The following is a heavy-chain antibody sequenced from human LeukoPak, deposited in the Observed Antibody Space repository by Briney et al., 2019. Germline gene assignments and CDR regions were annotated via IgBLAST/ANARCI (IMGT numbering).Heavy chain of an antibody. CDR3: ARRYSGGWYVFDY. CDR1: GGTFSSYA. Sequence: SVKVSCKASGGTFSSYAISWVRQAPGQGLEWMGGIIPIFGTANYAQKFQGRVTITADKSTSTAYMELSSLRSEDTAVYYCARRYSGGWYVFDYWGQGTLVTVS. V-gene: IGHV1-69*06. J-gene: IGHJ4*02. CDR2: IIPIFGTA. D-gene: IGHD6-19*01.